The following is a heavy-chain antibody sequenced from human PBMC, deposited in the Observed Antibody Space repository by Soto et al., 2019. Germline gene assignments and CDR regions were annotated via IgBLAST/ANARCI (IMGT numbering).Heavy chain of an antibody. V-gene: IGHV5-51*01. CDR3: ARQQSRGSYYYYYGMDV. D-gene: IGHD1-26*01. J-gene: IGHJ6*02. Sequence: GESLKISCKGSGYSFTSYWIGWVRQMPGKGLEWMGIIYPGDSNSKYSPSFQGQVTISVDKSISTAYLQWSSLKASDTAMYYCARQQSRGSYYYYYGMDVWGQGTTVTVSS. CDR1: GYSFTSYW. CDR2: IYPGDSNS.